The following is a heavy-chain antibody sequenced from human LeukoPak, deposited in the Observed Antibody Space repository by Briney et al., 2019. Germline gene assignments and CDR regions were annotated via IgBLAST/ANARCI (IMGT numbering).Heavy chain of an antibody. J-gene: IGHJ4*02. Sequence: SETLSLTCTVSGGSISSGGYYWSWIRQHPGKGLEWIGYIYYSGSTYYNPSLKSRVTISVDTSKNQFSLKLSSVTAADTAVHYCARGSVYGDYKDYWGQGTLVTVSS. CDR1: GGSISSGGYY. D-gene: IGHD4-17*01. CDR3: ARGSVYGDYKDY. V-gene: IGHV4-31*03. CDR2: IYYSGST.